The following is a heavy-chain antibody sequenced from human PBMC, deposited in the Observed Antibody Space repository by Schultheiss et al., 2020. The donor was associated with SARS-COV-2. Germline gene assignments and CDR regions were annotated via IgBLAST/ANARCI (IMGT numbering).Heavy chain of an antibody. CDR1: GGSFSGYY. CDR3: ARGSSSSWFDP. Sequence: SETLSLTCAVYGGSFSGYYWSWIRQPPGKGLEWIGYIYYSGSTNYNPSLKSRVTISVDTSKNQFSLKLSSVTAADTAVYYCARGSSSSWFDPWGQGTLVTVSS. D-gene: IGHD6-6*01. CDR2: IYYSGST. J-gene: IGHJ5*02. V-gene: IGHV4-59*01.